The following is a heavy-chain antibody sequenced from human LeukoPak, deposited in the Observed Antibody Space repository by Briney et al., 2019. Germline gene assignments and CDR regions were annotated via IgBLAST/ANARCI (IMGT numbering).Heavy chain of an antibody. Sequence: PSETLSLTCAVSGGSISSSNWWSWVRQPPGKGLEWIGEIYHSGSTNYNPSLKSRVTMSVDTSKNQFSLKLSSVTAADTAVYYCARDSYYYGSGAYPFDYWGQGTLVTVSS. V-gene: IGHV4-4*02. CDR1: GGSISSSNW. D-gene: IGHD3-10*01. CDR3: ARDSYYYGSGAYPFDY. J-gene: IGHJ4*02. CDR2: IYHSGST.